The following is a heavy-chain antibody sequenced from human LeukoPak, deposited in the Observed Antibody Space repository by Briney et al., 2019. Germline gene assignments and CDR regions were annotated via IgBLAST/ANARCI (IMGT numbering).Heavy chain of an antibody. CDR3: ARGQKYRYGYTVTELGSGYFDY. J-gene: IGHJ4*02. CDR2: IYYIGRT. Sequence: PSGTLSLTCTVSGGSISNYYWSWIRQPPGKGLKWIGYIYYIGRTRYNPSLTSPVTISVDTSKNQFSLRLSSVTAADTAVYFCARGQKYRYGYTVTELGSGYFDYWGQGTLVTVSS. D-gene: IGHD5-18*01. CDR1: GGSISNYY. V-gene: IGHV4-59*12.